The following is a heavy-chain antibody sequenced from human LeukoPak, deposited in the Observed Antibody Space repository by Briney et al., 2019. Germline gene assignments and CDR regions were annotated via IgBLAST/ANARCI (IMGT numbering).Heavy chain of an antibody. CDR2: ISAYNGNT. Sequence: ASVKVSCKASGYTFTSYGISWVRQAPGQGLEWMGWISAYNGNTNYAQKLQGRVTMTTDTSTSTVYMELSNLKSDDTAVYYCARDVASSGYYWDWGQGTLVTVSS. CDR3: ARDVASSGYYWD. D-gene: IGHD3-22*01. V-gene: IGHV1-18*01. CDR1: GYTFTSYG. J-gene: IGHJ4*02.